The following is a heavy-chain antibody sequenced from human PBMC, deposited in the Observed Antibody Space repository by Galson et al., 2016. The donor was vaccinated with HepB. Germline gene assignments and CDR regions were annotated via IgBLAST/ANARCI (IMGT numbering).Heavy chain of an antibody. CDR1: GFTFSSFG. CDR2: ICDDGGKR. V-gene: IGHV3-30*18. CDR3: AKSNQMLWFGQSRNDAFDI. Sequence: SLRLSCAVSGFTFSSFGMHWVRQAPGKGLEWVAVICDDGGKRYYADSLKGRCTISRDNSKSTLHLQMNSLRTEDTAVYFCAKSNQMLWFGQSRNDAFDIWGQGTMVTVSS. D-gene: IGHD3-10*01. J-gene: IGHJ3*02.